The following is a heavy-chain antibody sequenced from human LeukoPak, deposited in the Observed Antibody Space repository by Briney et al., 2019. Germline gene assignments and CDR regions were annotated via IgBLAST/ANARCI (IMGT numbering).Heavy chain of an antibody. CDR2: ISAYNGNT. CDR3: AMGSGWYFFDY. V-gene: IGHV1-18*04. Sequence: ASVKVSCKASGYTFTGYYMHWVRQAPGQGLEWMGWISAYNGNTNYAQKLQGRVTMTTDTSTSTAYMELRSLRSDDTAVYYCAMGSGWYFFDYWGQGTLVTVSS. CDR1: GYTFTGYY. J-gene: IGHJ4*02. D-gene: IGHD6-19*01.